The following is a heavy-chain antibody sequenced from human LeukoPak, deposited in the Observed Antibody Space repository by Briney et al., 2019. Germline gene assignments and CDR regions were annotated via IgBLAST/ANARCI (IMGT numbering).Heavy chain of an antibody. CDR1: GFSVTRNY. CDR3: ARGPTRANSSDF. CDR2: MYSGGGT. V-gene: IGHV3-53*01. J-gene: IGHJ4*02. Sequence: GGSLRLSCAASGFSVTRNYVSWVRQAPGKGLEWVSLMYSGGGTSYADSVKGRFTISRDNAKNSLYLQMNSLRAEDTAVYYCARGPTRANSSDFWGQGTLVTVSS. D-gene: IGHD2/OR15-2a*01.